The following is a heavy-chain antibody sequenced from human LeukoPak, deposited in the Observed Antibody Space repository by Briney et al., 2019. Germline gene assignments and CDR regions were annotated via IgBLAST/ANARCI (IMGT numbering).Heavy chain of an antibody. CDR3: ARDNDWAFDY. D-gene: IGHD3-9*01. Sequence: GGSLRLSCAASGFPFSSYVMSWVRQAPGKGLEWVSYINHNGETIYYPDFVKGRFTISRDNAKNSLYLQMNSLRDEDTAVYYCARDNDWAFDYWGQGTLVTVSS. CDR1: GFPFSSYV. CDR2: INHNGETI. V-gene: IGHV3-48*02. J-gene: IGHJ4*02.